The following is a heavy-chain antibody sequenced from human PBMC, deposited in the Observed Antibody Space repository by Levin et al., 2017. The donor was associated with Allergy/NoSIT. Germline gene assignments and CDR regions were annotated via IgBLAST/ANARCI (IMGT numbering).Heavy chain of an antibody. V-gene: IGHV3-30-3*01. D-gene: IGHD2-2*02. CDR3: ARDLAAIYRSDAFDI. J-gene: IGHJ3*02. Sequence: PGGSLRLSCAASGFTFSSYAMHWVRQAPGKGLEWVAVISYDGSNKYYADSVKGRFTISRDNSKNTLYLQMNSLRAEDTAVYYCARDLAAIYRSDAFDIWGQGTMVTVSS. CDR1: GFTFSSYA. CDR2: ISYDGSNK.